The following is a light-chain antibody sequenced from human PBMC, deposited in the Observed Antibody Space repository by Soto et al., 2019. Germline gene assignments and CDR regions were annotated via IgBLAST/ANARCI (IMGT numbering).Light chain of an antibody. Sequence: SYELTQPPSVSVAPGKTARITCGVNNIGSKSVHWYQRKPGQAPVLVIYYDSDRPSGIPERFSGSNSGNTATLTISRVDAGDEADSYCQVWDSSSDHPGVFGTGTKLTVL. V-gene: IGLV3-21*04. CDR3: QVWDSSSDHPGV. J-gene: IGLJ1*01. CDR1: NIGSKS. CDR2: YDS.